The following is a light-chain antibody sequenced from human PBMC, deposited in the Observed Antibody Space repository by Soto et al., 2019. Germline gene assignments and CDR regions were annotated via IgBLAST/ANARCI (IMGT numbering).Light chain of an antibody. V-gene: IGKV1-5*01. CDR3: QQYNSYPWT. Sequence: DIQMAQSPSTLCASVGDRVTMACRASQSISSWLAWYQQKPGKAPKLLIYDASSLESGVPSRFSGSGSGTEFTLTISSLQPDDFATYYCQQYNSYPWTFGQGTKVDI. J-gene: IGKJ1*01. CDR2: DAS. CDR1: QSISSW.